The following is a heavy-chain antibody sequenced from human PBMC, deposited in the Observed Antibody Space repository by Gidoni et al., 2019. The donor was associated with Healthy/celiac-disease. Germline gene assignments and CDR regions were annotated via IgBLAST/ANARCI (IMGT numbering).Heavy chain of an antibody. J-gene: IGHJ5*02. CDR2: IDWDDDK. Sequence: QVTLRVSGPALVKPTQTLTLTSPFSGFSLSTSGMFVSWCRQPPGKPLEWLARIDWDDDKYYSTSLETRLTISKDTSKNQVVLTMTNMDPGDTATYYCSRSLAVAGRIDPWGQGTLVTVSS. CDR1: GFSLSTSGMF. CDR3: SRSLAVAGRIDP. D-gene: IGHD6-19*01. V-gene: IGHV2-70*15.